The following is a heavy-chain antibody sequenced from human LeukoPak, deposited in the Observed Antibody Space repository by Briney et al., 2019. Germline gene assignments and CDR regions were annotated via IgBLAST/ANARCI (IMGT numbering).Heavy chain of an antibody. CDR3: AKEGRRLGGPPDAFDI. Sequence: SLRLSCAATGFTFDDYAMHWVRQAPGKGLEWVSGISWNSGSIGYADSVKGRFTISRDNAKNSLYLQMNSLRAEDMALYYCAKEGRRLGGPPDAFDIWGQGTMVTVSS. D-gene: IGHD3-16*01. CDR1: GFTFDDYA. V-gene: IGHV3-9*03. CDR2: ISWNSGSI. J-gene: IGHJ3*02.